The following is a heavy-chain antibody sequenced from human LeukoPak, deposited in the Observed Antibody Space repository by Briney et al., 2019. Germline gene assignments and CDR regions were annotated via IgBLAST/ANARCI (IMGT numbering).Heavy chain of an antibody. CDR3: ARAMSYSSSWYESHDAFDI. CDR1: GFTFSSYA. V-gene: IGHV3-30*04. J-gene: IGHJ3*02. CDR2: ISYDGSNK. D-gene: IGHD6-13*01. Sequence: PGRSLRLSCAASGFTFSSYAMRWVRQAPGKGLEWVAVISYDGSNKYYADSVKGRFTSSRDKSKNTLYLQMNSLRAEDTAVYYCARAMSYSSSWYESHDAFDIWGQGTMVTVSS.